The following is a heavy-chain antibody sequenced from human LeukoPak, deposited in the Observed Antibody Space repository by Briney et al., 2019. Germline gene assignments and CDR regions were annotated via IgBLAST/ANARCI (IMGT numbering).Heavy chain of an antibody. CDR2: ISAYNGNT. V-gene: IGHV1-18*01. CDR1: GYSFTSYG. CDR3: ARSPDFWSGLEGY. Sequence: ASVKVSCKASGYSFTSYGIRWVRPAPGQGLEWMGWISAYNGNTKYEQKFQGRVTMTTDTSTSTAYMELRSLRSDDTAVYYCARSPDFWSGLEGYWGQGTLVTVSS. D-gene: IGHD3-3*01. J-gene: IGHJ4*02.